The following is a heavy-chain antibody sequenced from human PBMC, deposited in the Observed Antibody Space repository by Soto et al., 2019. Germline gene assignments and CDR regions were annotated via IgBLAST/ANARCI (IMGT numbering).Heavy chain of an antibody. CDR2: IYSGGST. D-gene: IGHD3-16*01. J-gene: IGHJ6*02. CDR1: GFTVSSNY. Sequence: PGGSLRLSCAASGFTVSSNYMSWARQAPGKGLEWVSVIYSGGSTYYADSVKGRFTISRDNSKNTLYLQMNSLRAEDTAVYYCARDGGNSDLGYYYYYYGMDVWGQGTTVTVSS. V-gene: IGHV3-53*01. CDR3: ARDGGNSDLGYYYYYYGMDV.